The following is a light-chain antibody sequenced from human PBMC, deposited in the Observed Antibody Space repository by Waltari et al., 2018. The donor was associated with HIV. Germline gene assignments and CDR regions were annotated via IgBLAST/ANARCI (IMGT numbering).Light chain of an antibody. CDR3: GTWDSSLSVGL. CDR2: AIN. J-gene: IGLJ3*02. Sequence: QFVLTQAPSVSAAPGQNVTIPCSGSSSNIGNNYSPWYQHFPGTAPKPLIYAINKRPSGIPDRFSGSKSGTSATLAIAGLQTGDEADYYCGTWDSSLSVGLFGGGTKVTVL. V-gene: IGLV1-51*01. CDR1: SSNIGNNY.